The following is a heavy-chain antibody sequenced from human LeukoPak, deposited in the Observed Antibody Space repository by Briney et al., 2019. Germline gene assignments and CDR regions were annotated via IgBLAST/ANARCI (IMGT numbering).Heavy chain of an antibody. CDR2: ICRSGGST. CDR1: RFTFSSYA. J-gene: IGHJ2*01. Sequence: PGGSLRLSCAPSRFTFSSYAMSSVRQAPGRGLEWVSRICRSGGSTYYAHSVKGRFTISRDNSKNTLYLQMNSLRVEDTALYYCAKDFEAYCGGDCYTHFDLWGRGTLLTVSS. D-gene: IGHD2-21*02. V-gene: IGHV3-23*01. CDR3: AKDFEAYCGGDCYTHFDL.